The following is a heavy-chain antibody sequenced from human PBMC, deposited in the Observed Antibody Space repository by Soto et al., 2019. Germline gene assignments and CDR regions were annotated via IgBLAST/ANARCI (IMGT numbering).Heavy chain of an antibody. CDR1: GFTFSGSA. Sequence: GGSLRLSCAASGFTFSGSAMHWVRQASGKGLEWVGRIRSKANSYATAYAASVKGRFTISRDDSKNTAYLQMNSLKTEDTAVYYCWSSGFWSGSNAFDIWGQGTMVTVSS. D-gene: IGHD3-3*01. J-gene: IGHJ3*02. CDR2: IRSKANSYAT. V-gene: IGHV3-73*01. CDR3: WSSGFWSGSNAFDI.